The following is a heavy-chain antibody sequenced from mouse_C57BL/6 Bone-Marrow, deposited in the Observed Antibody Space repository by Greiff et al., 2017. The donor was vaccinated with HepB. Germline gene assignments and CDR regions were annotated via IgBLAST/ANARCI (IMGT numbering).Heavy chain of an antibody. J-gene: IGHJ3*01. CDR2: ISNGGGST. V-gene: IGHV5-12*01. CDR3: ARHRLGGAY. CDR1: GFTFSDYY. Sequence: DVKLVESGGGLVQPGGSLKLSCAASGFTFSDYYMYWVRQTPEKRLEWVAYISNGGGSTYYPDTVKGRFTISRDNAKNTLYLQMSRLKSEDTAMYYCARHRLGGAYWGQGTLVTVSA.